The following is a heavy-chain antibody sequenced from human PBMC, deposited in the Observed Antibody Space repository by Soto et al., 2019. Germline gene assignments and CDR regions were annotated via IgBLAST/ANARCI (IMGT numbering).Heavy chain of an antibody. V-gene: IGHV6-1*01. Sequence: QVQLQQSGPGLVKPSQTLSLTCAITGDSVSSNSAGWSWVRQSPSRGLEWLGRTYYRSKWYYEYAVSVRGRITINPDTSTNQSSLQLNSVTPEDTAVYFCARGEQYSGRIFDYWGQGTLVTVSS. CDR1: GDSVSSNSAG. J-gene: IGHJ4*01. CDR2: TYYRSKWYY. CDR3: ARGEQYSGRIFDY. D-gene: IGHD1-26*01.